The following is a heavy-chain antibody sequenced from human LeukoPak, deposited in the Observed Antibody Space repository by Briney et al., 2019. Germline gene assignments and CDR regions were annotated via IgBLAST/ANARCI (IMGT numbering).Heavy chain of an antibody. Sequence: TSETLSLTCAVYGVSFSGYYWSWIRQPPVKGLEWMGEINHSGSTNYNPSLKSPVTISVDTSKNQFSLQLSSVTAADTAIYYCAKDFSSASYTYYSYYMDVRGKGTTVTVSS. J-gene: IGHJ6*03. CDR3: AKDFSSASYTYYSYYMDV. CDR2: INHSGST. V-gene: IGHV4-34*01. CDR1: GVSFSGYY. D-gene: IGHD6-25*01.